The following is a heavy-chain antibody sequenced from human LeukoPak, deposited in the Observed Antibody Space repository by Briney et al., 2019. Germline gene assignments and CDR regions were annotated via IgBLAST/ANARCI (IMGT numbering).Heavy chain of an antibody. CDR1: GFTFSSYG. D-gene: IGHD5-18*01. V-gene: IGHV3-30*18. Sequence: GRSLRLSCAASGFTFSSYGMHWVRQAPGKGLEWVAVISYDGSNKYYADSVKGRFTISRDNSKNTLYLQMNSLRAEDTAVYYCAKDLYSYGSFDYWGQGTLVTVSS. CDR3: AKDLYSYGSFDY. CDR2: ISYDGSNK. J-gene: IGHJ4*02.